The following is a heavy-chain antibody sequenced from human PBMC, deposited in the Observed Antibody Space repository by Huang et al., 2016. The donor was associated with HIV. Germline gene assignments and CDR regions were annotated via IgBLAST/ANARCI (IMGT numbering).Heavy chain of an antibody. CDR3: ARPPTYSDDGGYYIDAFGV. CDR1: GYSFTRQW. CDR2: TYPGDSDV. D-gene: IGHD2-21*02. V-gene: IGHV5-51*03. Sequence: EVQLVQSGAEMKRPGESLKISCKVSGYSFTRQWIGWVRQMPGKGPEWMGITYPGDSDVKYSPTFHGQVTISADNSISTAYLQWKSLKVSDTAMYFCARPPTYSDDGGYYIDAFGVWGRGTMVTVS. J-gene: IGHJ3*01.